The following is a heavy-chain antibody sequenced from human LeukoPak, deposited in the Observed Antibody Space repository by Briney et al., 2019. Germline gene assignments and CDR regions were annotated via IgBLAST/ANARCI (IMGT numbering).Heavy chain of an antibody. Sequence: TSETLSLTCAVFGGSFSGYYWSWIRQPPGKGLEWIGEINHSGSTNYNPSLKSRVTTSVDTSKNQFSLKLSSVTAADTAVYYCARGGPGSHSFDYWGQGTLVTVSS. CDR1: GGSFSGYY. V-gene: IGHV4-34*01. CDR2: INHSGST. J-gene: IGHJ4*02. D-gene: IGHD3-10*01. CDR3: ARGGPGSHSFDY.